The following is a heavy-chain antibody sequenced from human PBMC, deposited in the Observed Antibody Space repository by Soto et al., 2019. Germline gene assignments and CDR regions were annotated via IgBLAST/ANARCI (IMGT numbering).Heavy chain of an antibody. J-gene: IGHJ4*02. Sequence: QITLKESGPTLVKPTQTLTLTCTFSGFSLSTSGVGVGWIRQPPGRALEWLALIYWDDDKRYSPSLKSRLTITKDTSKNQLVLTMTSMDTVDTATYYCAHVYGGYDNFDYWAQGTLVTASS. CDR3: AHVYGGYDNFDY. V-gene: IGHV2-5*02. D-gene: IGHD5-12*01. CDR1: GFSLSTSGVG. CDR2: IYWDDDK.